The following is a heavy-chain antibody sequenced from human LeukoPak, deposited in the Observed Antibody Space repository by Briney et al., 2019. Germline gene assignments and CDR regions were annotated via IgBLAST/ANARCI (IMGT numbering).Heavy chain of an antibody. CDR3: ARDGRGTVTTDYYYGMDV. Sequence: GGSLRLSCAASGFTVSSNYMSWVRQAPGKGLEWVSVIYSGGSTYYADSVKGRFTISRDNSKNTLYLQMNSLRAEDTAVYYCARDGRGTVTTDYYYGMDVWGQGTTVTVSS. CDR1: GFTVSSNY. J-gene: IGHJ6*02. CDR2: IYSGGST. V-gene: IGHV3-53*01. D-gene: IGHD4-17*01.